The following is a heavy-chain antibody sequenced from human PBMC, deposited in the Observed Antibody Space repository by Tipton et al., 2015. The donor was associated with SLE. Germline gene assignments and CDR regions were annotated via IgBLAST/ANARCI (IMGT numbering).Heavy chain of an antibody. Sequence: TLSLTCTVSGASIGTSIYYWSWIRQPPGKGLEWIGGINHSGNTYYNPSLKSRVTISVDTSKNQFSLTVNSVTAADTAVYYCAGPYRSGWNGVFHIWGQGTMVTVSS. D-gene: IGHD6-19*01. CDR1: GASIGTSIYY. J-gene: IGHJ3*02. CDR2: INHSGNT. V-gene: IGHV4-39*07. CDR3: AGPYRSGWNGVFHI.